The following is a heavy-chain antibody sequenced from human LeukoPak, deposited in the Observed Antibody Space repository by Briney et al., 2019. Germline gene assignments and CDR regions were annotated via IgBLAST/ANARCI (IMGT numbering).Heavy chain of an antibody. CDR1: GFTFSSYS. D-gene: IGHD3-3*01. V-gene: IGHV3-21*01. CDR2: ISSSSSYI. J-gene: IGHJ3*02. CDR3: ARDPGDFWSGYYLGAFDI. Sequence: GGSLRLSCAASGFTFSSYSMNWVRQAPGKGLEWVSSISSSSSYIYYADSVKGRFTISRDNAKNSLYLQMNSLRAEDTAVYYCARDPGDFWSGYYLGAFDIWGQGTMVTVSS.